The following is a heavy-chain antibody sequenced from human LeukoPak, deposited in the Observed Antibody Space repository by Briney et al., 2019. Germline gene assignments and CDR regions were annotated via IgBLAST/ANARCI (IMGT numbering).Heavy chain of an antibody. CDR3: AKETRAARRYYYYGMDV. V-gene: IGHV3-23*01. D-gene: IGHD6-6*01. CDR2: ITNDGSST. J-gene: IGHJ6*02. CDR1: GFSFSSYA. Sequence: PGGSLRLSCAASGFSFSSYAMSWVRQAPGKGLVWVSRITNDGSSTTYADSVKGRFTISRDNSKNTLYLQMNSLRAEDTAVYYCAKETRAARRYYYYGMDVWGQGTTVTVSS.